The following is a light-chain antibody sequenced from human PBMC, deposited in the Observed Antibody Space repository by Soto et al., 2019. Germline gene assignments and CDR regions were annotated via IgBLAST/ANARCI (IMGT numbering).Light chain of an antibody. J-gene: IGLJ1*01. Sequence: QSALTQPASVSGSPGQSITISCTGTSSNVGGYKYVSWYKQHPGKAPKLMMYDVKNRPSGASNRFSGSKSGNTASLTISGLQAEDEADYYCSSYSRSSTLYVFGTGTKLTVL. CDR2: DVK. CDR1: SSNVGGYKY. CDR3: SSYSRSSTLYV. V-gene: IGLV2-14*03.